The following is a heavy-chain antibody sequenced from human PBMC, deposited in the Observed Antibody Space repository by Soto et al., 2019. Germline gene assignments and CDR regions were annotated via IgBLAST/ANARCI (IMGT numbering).Heavy chain of an antibody. V-gene: IGHV4-59*12. Sequence: SETLSLTCTVSGGSITSYYWSCIRQPPGKGLEWIGNIYYSGSTKYNPSLKNRVTISVDTSKNQFSLKLSSVTAAYTAVYYCARALYGSGVLDVWGQGTTVTVSS. D-gene: IGHD3-10*01. CDR3: ARALYGSGVLDV. CDR1: GGSITSYY. CDR2: IYYSGST. J-gene: IGHJ6*02.